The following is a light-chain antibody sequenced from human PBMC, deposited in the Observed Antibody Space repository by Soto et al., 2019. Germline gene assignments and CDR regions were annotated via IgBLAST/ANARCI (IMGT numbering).Light chain of an antibody. V-gene: IGKV1-39*01. Sequence: DIPMTQSPSFLSASVGDRVTISCRASQAINTYLNWYQQKPGKAPKLLIYGTSDLQNGVPSRFSVGRSGTDFTLTIISLQPEDFATYYCQQSYSTLLITFGQGTRLEV. CDR2: GTS. CDR3: QQSYSTLLIT. CDR1: QAINTY. J-gene: IGKJ5*01.